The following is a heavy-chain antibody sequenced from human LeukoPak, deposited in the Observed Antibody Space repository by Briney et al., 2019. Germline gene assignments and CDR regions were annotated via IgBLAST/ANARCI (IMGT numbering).Heavy chain of an antibody. CDR3: ARGATRRSSGAFDI. V-gene: IGHV3-48*03. CDR2: ISSSGSII. J-gene: IGHJ3*02. Sequence: GGSLRLSCAASAFTFSSYEVNWVRQAPGKGLEWISYISSSGSIINYADSVKGRFTISRDNAKNSLYLQMNSLRAEDTAVYYCARGATRRSSGAFDIWGQGTMVTVSS. D-gene: IGHD6-6*01. CDR1: AFTFSSYE.